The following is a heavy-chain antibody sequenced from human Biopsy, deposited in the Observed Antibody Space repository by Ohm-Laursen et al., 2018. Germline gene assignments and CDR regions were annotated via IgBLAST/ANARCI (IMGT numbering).Heavy chain of an antibody. V-gene: IGHV3-9*01. J-gene: IGHJ4*02. CDR2: ITWNSGSR. D-gene: IGHD6-6*01. CDR1: GFSFDDYA. Sequence: SLRLSCTASGFSFDDYAMHWVRQAPGKGLEWVSTITWNSGSRDYADSVKGRFTISRDNAKTSLYLQMNSLRSEDTALYYCAKGLRGGRSSYDFWGQGTLVTVSS. CDR3: AKGLRGGRSSYDF.